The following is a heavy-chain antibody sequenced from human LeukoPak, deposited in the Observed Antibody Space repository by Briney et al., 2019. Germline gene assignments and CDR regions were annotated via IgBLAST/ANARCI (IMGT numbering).Heavy chain of an antibody. J-gene: IGHJ3*02. V-gene: IGHV3-69-1*01. CDR2: ISSSSTI. CDR3: ARATMIVVPIHRGPRAFDI. CDR1: GFTFSNYA. D-gene: IGHD3-22*01. Sequence: GGSLRLSCAASGFTFSNYAMNWVRQAPGKGLEWVSYISSSSTIYYADSVKGRFTISRDNAKNSLYLQMNSLRAEDTAVYYCARATMIVVPIHRGPRAFDIWGQGTMVTASS.